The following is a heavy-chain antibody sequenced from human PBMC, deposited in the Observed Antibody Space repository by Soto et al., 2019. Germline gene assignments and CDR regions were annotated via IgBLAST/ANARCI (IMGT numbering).Heavy chain of an antibody. Sequence: QVQLVQSGAEVKKPESSVKVSCKTSGGTFVRHVISWVRQAPGQGPEWMGKINPLSGISNYAQEFQDRVTFTADTDSSTAYMELSSLRSDDTAVYYCATPACAATWCSPSHNLDHWGQGTLVTVSS. J-gene: IGHJ4*02. D-gene: IGHD2-2*01. V-gene: IGHV1-69*09. CDR3: ATPACAATWCSPSHNLDH. CDR2: INPLSGIS. CDR1: GGTFVRHV.